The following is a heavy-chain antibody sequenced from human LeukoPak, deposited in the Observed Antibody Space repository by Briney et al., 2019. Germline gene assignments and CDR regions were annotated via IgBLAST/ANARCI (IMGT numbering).Heavy chain of an antibody. V-gene: IGHV3-23*01. Sequence: AGGSLRLSCAASGFTFSSYSMNWVRQAPGKGLEWVSAISGSGGSTYYADSVKGRFTISRDNSKNTLYLQMNSLRAEDTAVYYCAKAESRGYSYGCDYWGQGTLVTVSS. D-gene: IGHD5-18*01. CDR3: AKAESRGYSYGCDY. J-gene: IGHJ4*02. CDR1: GFTFSSYS. CDR2: ISGSGGST.